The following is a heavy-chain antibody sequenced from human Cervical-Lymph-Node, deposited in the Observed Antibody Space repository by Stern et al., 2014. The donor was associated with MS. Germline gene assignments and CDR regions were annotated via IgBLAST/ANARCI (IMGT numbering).Heavy chain of an antibody. V-gene: IGHV1-8*01. Sequence: VQLVQSGAEVQKPGASVKVSCKASGYTFISYDINWVRQATGQGLEWMGWMNPKTGNAGYAQTFQGRVTLTRNTSISTAYMELSSLTSGDTAVYYCASPSLVNGAFDIWGQGTMLTVSS. CDR2: MNPKTGNA. CDR3: ASPSLVNGAFDI. J-gene: IGHJ3*02. CDR1: GYTFISYD.